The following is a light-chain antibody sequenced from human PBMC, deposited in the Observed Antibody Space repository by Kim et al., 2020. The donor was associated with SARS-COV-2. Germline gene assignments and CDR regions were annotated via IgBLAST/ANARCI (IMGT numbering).Light chain of an antibody. Sequence: GRTVTVSCTRSSGSIAGNYVQWYQQRPGSAPTTVIYENNQRPYGVPERFSGSIDSSSNSASLTISGLKTEDEADYYCQSYDRSNRVFGGGTKVTVL. J-gene: IGLJ3*02. CDR2: ENN. CDR1: SGSIAGNY. CDR3: QSYDRSNRV. V-gene: IGLV6-57*03.